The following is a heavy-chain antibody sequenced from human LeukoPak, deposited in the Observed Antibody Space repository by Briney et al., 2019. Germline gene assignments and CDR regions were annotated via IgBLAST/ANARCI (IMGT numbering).Heavy chain of an antibody. V-gene: IGHV4-61*05. CDR2: IYYSGST. CDR1: GVSLSSRNSY. Sequence: SETLSLTCTVSGVSLSSRNSYWGWIRQPPGKGLEWIGYIYYSGSTYYNPSLKSRVTISVDTSQNQFSLKLSSVTAADTAVYYCARQARGGSHYYYDYYMDVWGKGTTVTVSS. CDR3: ARQARGGSHYYYDYYMDV. D-gene: IGHD3-10*01. J-gene: IGHJ6*03.